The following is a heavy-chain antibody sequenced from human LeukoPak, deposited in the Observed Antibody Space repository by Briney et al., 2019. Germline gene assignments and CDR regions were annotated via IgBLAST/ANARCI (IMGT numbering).Heavy chain of an antibody. D-gene: IGHD1-14*01. CDR3: AKGRTAVSRSGAFDI. V-gene: IGHV3-33*03. Sequence: GGSLRLSCAASGFTFSSYGMHWVRQAPGKGLEWVAVIWYDGSNKYYADSVKGRFTISRDNAKNSLYLQMNSLRAEDTALYYCAKGRTAVSRSGAFDIWGQGTMVTVSS. CDR1: GFTFSSYG. CDR2: IWYDGSNK. J-gene: IGHJ3*02.